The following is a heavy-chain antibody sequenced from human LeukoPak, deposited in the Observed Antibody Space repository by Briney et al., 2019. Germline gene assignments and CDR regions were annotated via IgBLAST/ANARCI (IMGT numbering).Heavy chain of an antibody. V-gene: IGHV3-21*01. CDR2: ISSSSSYI. CDR1: GFTFSSYS. D-gene: IGHD3-22*01. Sequence: GGSLRLSCAASGFTFSSYSMNWVRQAPGKGLEWVSSISSSSSYIYYADSVKGRFTISRDNAKNSLYLQMNSLRAGDTAVYYCARDFHYYDSSGYQNWFDPWGQGTLVTVSS. CDR3: ARDFHYYDSSGYQNWFDP. J-gene: IGHJ5*02.